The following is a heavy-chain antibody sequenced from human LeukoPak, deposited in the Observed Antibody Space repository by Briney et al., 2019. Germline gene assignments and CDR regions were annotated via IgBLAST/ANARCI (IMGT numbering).Heavy chain of an antibody. D-gene: IGHD1-14*01. J-gene: IGHJ4*02. Sequence: ASVKVSCKASGYSFTGYQMYWVRQAPGQGLEWMGWMDPNSGGTSYAQNFQDRVTMTRDTSISTAYMELSRLGSDDTAVYYCARRSSGTGPFDYWGQGTLVTVSP. CDR3: ARRSSGTGPFDY. CDR2: MDPNSGGT. V-gene: IGHV1-2*02. CDR1: GYSFTGYQ.